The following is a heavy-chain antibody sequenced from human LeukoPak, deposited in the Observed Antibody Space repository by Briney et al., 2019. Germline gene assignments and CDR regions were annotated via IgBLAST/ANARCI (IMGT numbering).Heavy chain of an antibody. CDR3: ARDFARELPPSGYYYGMDV. CDR1: GFTFDDYA. V-gene: IGHV3-9*01. Sequence: PGRSLRLSCAASGFTFDDYAMHWVRQAPGKGLEWVSGISWNSGSIGYADSVKGRFTISRDNSKNTLYLQMNSLRAEDTAVYFCARDFARELPPSGYYYGMDVWGQGTTVTVSS. CDR2: ISWNSGSI. D-gene: IGHD1-26*01. J-gene: IGHJ6*02.